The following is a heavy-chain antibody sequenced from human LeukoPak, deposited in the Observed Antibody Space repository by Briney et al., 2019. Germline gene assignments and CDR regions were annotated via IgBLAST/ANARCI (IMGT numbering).Heavy chain of an antibody. Sequence: GGSLRLSCAASGFTFTTYAMHWVRQAPGKGLEYIPAISDNGGSTSYAKSVKGRFTISRDNSKNTLYLQMGSLRPEDMAVYYCARVVGTSDYSDYWGQGTLVTVSS. CDR1: GFTFTTYA. J-gene: IGHJ4*02. CDR3: ARVVGTSDYSDY. CDR2: ISDNGGST. V-gene: IGHV3-64*01. D-gene: IGHD3-22*01.